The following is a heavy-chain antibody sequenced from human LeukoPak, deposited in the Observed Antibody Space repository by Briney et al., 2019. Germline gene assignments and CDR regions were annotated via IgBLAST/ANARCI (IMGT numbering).Heavy chain of an antibody. Sequence: GGSLRLSCAASGFTFSTYDMHWVRQGTGKGLEWVSAIGTAGDTYYPGSVKGRFTISRENAKNSLYLQMNSLRAGVTAVYYCARGARSGSYSPYFDYWGQGILVTVSS. V-gene: IGHV3-13*01. CDR2: IGTAGDT. J-gene: IGHJ4*02. CDR3: ARGARSGSYSPYFDY. D-gene: IGHD1-26*01. CDR1: GFTFSTYD.